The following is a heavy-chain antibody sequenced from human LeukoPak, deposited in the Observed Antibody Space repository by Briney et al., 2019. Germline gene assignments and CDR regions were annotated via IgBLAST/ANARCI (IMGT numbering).Heavy chain of an antibody. CDR2: IWYDGSNK. J-gene: IGHJ4*02. D-gene: IGHD2-15*01. CDR1: GFTFSSYG. V-gene: IGHV3-33*06. CDR3: AKDQGYCSGGSCYFGYYFDY. Sequence: GRSLRLSCAASGFTFSSYGMHWVRQAPGKGLEWVAVIWYDGSNKYYADSVKGRFTISRDNSKNTLYLQMNSLRAEDTAVYYCAKDQGYCSGGSCYFGYYFDYWGQGTLVTVSS.